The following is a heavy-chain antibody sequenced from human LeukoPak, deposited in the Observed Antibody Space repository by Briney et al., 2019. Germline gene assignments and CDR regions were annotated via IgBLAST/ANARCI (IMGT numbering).Heavy chain of an antibody. Sequence: GGSLRLSCAASGFTFSSDSMNSVRQAPRKGLEWGSSISSSSSYTYYADSVKGRFTISRDNAKNPLYLQMNTVRAEDTAVYYCARSDDRYYYYYMDVWGKGTTVTISS. CDR1: GFTFSSDS. J-gene: IGHJ6*03. CDR3: ARSDDRYYYYYMDV. CDR2: ISSSSSYT. D-gene: IGHD3-9*01. V-gene: IGHV3-21*01.